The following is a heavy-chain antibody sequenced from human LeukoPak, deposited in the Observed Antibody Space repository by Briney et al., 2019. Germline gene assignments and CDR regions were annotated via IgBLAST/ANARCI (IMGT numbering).Heavy chain of an antibody. Sequence: PSETLSLTCAVYGGSFSGYYWSWIRQPPGRGLEWIGEINHSGSTNYNPSLKSRVTISVDTSKNQFSLKLSSVTAADTAVYYCAREMWDCSGGSCYSDDAFDIWGQGTMVTVSS. J-gene: IGHJ3*02. CDR3: AREMWDCSGGSCYSDDAFDI. D-gene: IGHD2-15*01. CDR1: GGSFSGYY. CDR2: INHSGST. V-gene: IGHV4-34*01.